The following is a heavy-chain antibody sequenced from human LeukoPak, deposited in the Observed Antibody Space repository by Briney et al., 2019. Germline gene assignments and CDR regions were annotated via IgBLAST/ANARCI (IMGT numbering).Heavy chain of an antibody. CDR1: GIRVSTLY. Sequence: GGSLRLSCVASGIRVSTLYMSWVRQAPGKGLEWVSLIYRDGQTYYADSVKGRFTISRDNSKNTLYLQMSTLTAEDTAVYFCAKDPAAAGTAEYFQHWGQGTLVTVSS. J-gene: IGHJ1*01. CDR3: AKDPAAAGTAEYFQH. CDR2: IYRDGQT. V-gene: IGHV3-53*01. D-gene: IGHD6-13*01.